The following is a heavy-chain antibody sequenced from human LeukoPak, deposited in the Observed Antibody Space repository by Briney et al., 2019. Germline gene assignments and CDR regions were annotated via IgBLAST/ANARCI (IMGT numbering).Heavy chain of an antibody. V-gene: IGHV3-7*01. CDR3: ARGADGVSSNSRGWFDP. D-gene: IGHD2-15*01. J-gene: IGHJ5*02. CDR1: GFTLSTYW. CDR2: IKQDGSEK. Sequence: GGSLRLSCAASGFTLSTYWMTWVRQAPGKGLEWVANIKQDGSEKYYVDSVKGRFTISRDNARNSLYLQMNTLRAEDTAVYSCARGADGVSSNSRGWFDPWGQGTLVTVSS.